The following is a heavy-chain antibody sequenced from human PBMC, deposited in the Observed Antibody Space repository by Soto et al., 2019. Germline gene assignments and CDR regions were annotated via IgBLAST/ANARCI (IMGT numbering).Heavy chain of an antibody. V-gene: IGHV4-34*01. CDR2: INYNGST. J-gene: IGHJ4*02. CDR1: GGSFSGHY. CDR3: AREIPTVLFDL. D-gene: IGHD4-17*01. Sequence: QVRLQQWGPRLLKPSETLTLTCAVSGGSFSGHYWCWIRQPQGKGLEWIGEINYNGSTNYNPSLKSRITISVDSSKKYFSLNLTSVTAADTAVYYCAREIPTVLFDLWGQGTLVTVSS.